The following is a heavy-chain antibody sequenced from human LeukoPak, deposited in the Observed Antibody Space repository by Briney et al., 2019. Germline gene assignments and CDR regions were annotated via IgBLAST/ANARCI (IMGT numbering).Heavy chain of an antibody. CDR1: GFTFSSYG. Sequence: GGSLRLSCAASGFTFSSYGMYWVRQPPGQGLELVAFIRHDGSDKYYGDSVKGRFTISRDNSKNTMYLQVNSLRAEDAAVYYCAKDRRASQWLVQVDAFDVWGPGTMVTVSS. CDR2: IRHDGSDK. D-gene: IGHD6-19*01. V-gene: IGHV3-30*02. J-gene: IGHJ3*01. CDR3: AKDRRASQWLVQVDAFDV.